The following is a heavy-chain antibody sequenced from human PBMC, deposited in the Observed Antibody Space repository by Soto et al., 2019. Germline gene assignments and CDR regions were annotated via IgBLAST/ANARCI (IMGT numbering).Heavy chain of an antibody. CDR2: IYYSGDT. D-gene: IGHD3-22*01. J-gene: IGHJ4*02. Sequence: EVLSLTCTVAGCSISSYYWSWFRQPPGKGLEWIGYIYYSGDTDYNPSLKRRVTRSVDTSKNQFSLKLSSVTAADTAVYYCERVDYYDSSGYPIFDYWGQGTLVTVYS. CDR3: ERVDYYDSSGYPIFDY. V-gene: IGHV4-59*01. CDR1: GCSISSYY.